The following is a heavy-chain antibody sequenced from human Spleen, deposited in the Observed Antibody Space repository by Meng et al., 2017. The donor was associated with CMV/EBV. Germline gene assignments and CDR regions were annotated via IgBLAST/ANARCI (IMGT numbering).Heavy chain of an antibody. Sequence: ESLKISCTVYGGSFSGYYGTWIRQPPGMGLEWIGYIYYSATSNYNPSLKSRVTMSVDTSKNQFSLKLNSVTAADTAVYYCARGGMYTSSWFDHWGQGTLVTVSS. CDR3: ARGGMYTSSWFDH. V-gene: IGHV4-59*01. CDR1: GGSFSGYY. D-gene: IGHD6-13*01. CDR2: IYYSATS. J-gene: IGHJ5*02.